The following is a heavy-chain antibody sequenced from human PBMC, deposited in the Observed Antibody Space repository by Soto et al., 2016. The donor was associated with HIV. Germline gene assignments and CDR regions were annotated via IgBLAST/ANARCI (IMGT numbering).Heavy chain of an antibody. CDR3: TRDLSNSWYEY. CDR1: GFPFSDYW. Sequence: EVQLVESGGDLVQPGGSLRLSCAASGFPFSDYWMHWVRQAPGKGLVWVSRINTDGSSTEYADSVKGRFTISRENAKNTVYLQMNSLQAEDTAVYYCTRDLSNSWYEYWGQGTLVTVSS. D-gene: IGHD6-13*01. J-gene: IGHJ4*02. CDR2: INTDGSST. V-gene: IGHV3-74*03.